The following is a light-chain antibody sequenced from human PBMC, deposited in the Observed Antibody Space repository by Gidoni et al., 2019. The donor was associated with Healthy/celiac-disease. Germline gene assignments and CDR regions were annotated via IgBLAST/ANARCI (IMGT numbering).Light chain of an antibody. CDR3: QQYGSSPGWT. V-gene: IGKV3-20*01. Sequence: GASSRATGIPDRFSGSGSGTDVTLTISRREPEEFAVYYCQQYGSSPGWTFGQGTKVEIK. CDR2: GAS. J-gene: IGKJ1*01.